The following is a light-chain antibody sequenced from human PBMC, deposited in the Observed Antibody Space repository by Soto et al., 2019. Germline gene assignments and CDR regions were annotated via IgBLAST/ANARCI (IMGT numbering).Light chain of an antibody. CDR2: DVS. Sequence: QSVLAQPRSVSGYPGQSVAISCTRTSSDVGGYDYVSWYQQHPGKAPNVIIFDVSKRPSGVPDRFPGSKSGNTASLTISGLQAEDEADYYSCSYAGGPYVFGTGTKVTVL. J-gene: IGLJ1*01. CDR3: CSYAGGPYV. CDR1: SSDVGGYDY. V-gene: IGLV2-11*01.